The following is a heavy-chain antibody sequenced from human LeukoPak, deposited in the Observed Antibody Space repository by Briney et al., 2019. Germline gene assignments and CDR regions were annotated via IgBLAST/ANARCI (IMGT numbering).Heavy chain of an antibody. J-gene: IGHJ5*02. CDR3: AKESTVTPGSVNWFDA. V-gene: IGHV3-23*01. CDR1: GFTFSNYA. D-gene: IGHD4-17*01. CDR2: ISGSGGIT. Sequence: GRSLRLSCAASGFTFSNYAMNWVRQAPEKGLEWVSVISGSGGITYYTDSVKGRSTISRDNSKNRLYLHMKSLRAEDTAVYYCAKESTVTPGSVNWFDAWGQGTLVSVSS.